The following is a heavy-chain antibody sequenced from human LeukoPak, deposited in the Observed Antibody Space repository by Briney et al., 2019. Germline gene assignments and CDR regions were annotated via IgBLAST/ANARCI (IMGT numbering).Heavy chain of an antibody. J-gene: IGHJ4*02. Sequence: GASLRLSCAASGFIFRNYAMSWVRQAPGKGLEWVSAITGSGDTTYYADSVKGRFTISRDNSKNTLYVEMNTLRAEDTAVYYCAKWGDYDILTGYYVSDFWGQGTLVTV. CDR2: ITGSGDTT. CDR3: AKWGDYDILTGYYVSDF. V-gene: IGHV3-23*01. CDR1: GFIFRNYA. D-gene: IGHD3-9*01.